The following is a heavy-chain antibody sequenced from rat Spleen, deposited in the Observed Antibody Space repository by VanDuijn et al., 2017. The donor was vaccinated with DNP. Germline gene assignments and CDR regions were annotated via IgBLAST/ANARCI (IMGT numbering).Heavy chain of an antibody. CDR3: ASWSPIAPISTSNY. CDR1: GFTFSAYY. J-gene: IGHJ2*01. Sequence: EVQLVESGGGLVQPGRSLKLSCAASGFTFSAYYMAWVRQAPAKGLEWVASISIGGGSTYYPDSVKGRFTISRDNAENTVYLQMNSLRSEDTATYFCASWSPIAPISTSNYWGQGVMVTVSS. D-gene: IGHD1-2*01. V-gene: IGHV5-25*01. CDR2: ISIGGGST.